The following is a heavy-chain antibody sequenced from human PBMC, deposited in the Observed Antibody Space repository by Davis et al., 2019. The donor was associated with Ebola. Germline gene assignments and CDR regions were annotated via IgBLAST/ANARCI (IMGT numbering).Heavy chain of an antibody. V-gene: IGHV3-48*03. CDR2: ISSSGSTI. CDR3: ARGDCSSTSCPHYGMDV. Sequence: PGGSLRLSCAASGFTFSSYEMNWVRQAPGKGLEWVSYISSSGSTIYYADSVKGRFTISRDNAKNSLYLQMNSLRAEDTAVYYCARGDCSSTSCPHYGMDVWGQGTTVTVSS. CDR1: GFTFSSYE. J-gene: IGHJ6*02. D-gene: IGHD2-2*01.